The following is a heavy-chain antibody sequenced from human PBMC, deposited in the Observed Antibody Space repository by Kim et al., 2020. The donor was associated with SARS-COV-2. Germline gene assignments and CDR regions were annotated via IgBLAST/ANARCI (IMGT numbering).Heavy chain of an antibody. D-gene: IGHD3-10*01. CDR3: ARHRLARLWGFEY. J-gene: IGHJ4*02. V-gene: IGHV4-59*08. Sequence: YTPSHKSRVTISVDTSKNQFSLNLSSVTAADTAVYYCARHRLARLWGFEYWGQGTLVTVSS.